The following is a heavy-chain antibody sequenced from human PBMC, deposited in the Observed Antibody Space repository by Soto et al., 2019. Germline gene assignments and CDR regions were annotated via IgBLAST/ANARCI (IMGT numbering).Heavy chain of an antibody. V-gene: IGHV3-7*01. Sequence: EVQLVESGGDLVQPGGSLRLSCAASGFAFSGYWMSWVRQSPGKGLEGVANIKQDGSEKYYVDSVKGRFTISRDNAKNSLYLQKNSLRVEDTAVYYCARANSVDAYWGQGTLVTVSS. D-gene: IGHD2-21*01. J-gene: IGHJ4*02. CDR2: IKQDGSEK. CDR3: ARANSVDAY. CDR1: GFAFSGYW.